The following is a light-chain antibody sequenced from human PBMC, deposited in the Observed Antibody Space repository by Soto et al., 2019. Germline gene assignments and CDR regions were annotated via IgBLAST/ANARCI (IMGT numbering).Light chain of an antibody. J-gene: IGKJ1*01. CDR1: QSISNY. CDR2: AAS. Sequence: DIQMTQSPSSLSESLGDRVTITCRASQSISNYLNWYQQKPGKAPKLLIFAASSLQFGVPSRFSGSGSGTDFTLTISSLQPEDFATYYCQQSYSTPQTFGQGTRVEIK. V-gene: IGKV1-39*01. CDR3: QQSYSTPQT.